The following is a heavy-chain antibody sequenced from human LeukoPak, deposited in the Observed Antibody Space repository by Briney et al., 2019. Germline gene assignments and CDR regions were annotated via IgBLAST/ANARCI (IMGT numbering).Heavy chain of an antibody. CDR3: ARQSAWYSDH. CDR1: GLTFSSHW. V-gene: IGHV3-74*01. D-gene: IGHD3-3*01. J-gene: IGHJ4*02. CDR2: ITNDGSST. Sequence: PGGSLRLSCAASGLTFSSHWMHWVRQAPGKGLVWVSRITNDGSSTTYADSVKGRFTISRDNAKNMLYLQVNSLRAEDTAVYYCARQSAWYSDHWGQGTLVTVSS.